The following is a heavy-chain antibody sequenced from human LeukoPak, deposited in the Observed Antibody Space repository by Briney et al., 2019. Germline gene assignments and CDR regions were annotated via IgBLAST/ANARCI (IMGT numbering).Heavy chain of an antibody. Sequence: SETLSLTCTVSGGSISSYYWSWIRQPAGQGLEWIGRIYTSGSTNYNPSLKSRVTMSVDTSKNQFSLKLSSVTAADTAVYYCARDSTAGYYYYYGMDVWGQGTTVTVSS. CDR1: GGSISSYY. CDR2: IYTSGST. J-gene: IGHJ6*02. CDR3: ARDSTAGYYYYYGMDV. V-gene: IGHV4-4*07.